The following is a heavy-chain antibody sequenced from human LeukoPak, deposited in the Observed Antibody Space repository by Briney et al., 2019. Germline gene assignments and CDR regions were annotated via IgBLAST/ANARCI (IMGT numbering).Heavy chain of an antibody. CDR2: ITSDSSTM. D-gene: IGHD4-11*01. Sequence: GGSLRLSCAASGFTFSSYSMNWVRQAPGQGLEWVSYITSDSSTMFYADSVKGRFTASRDNAENSMYLQMNSPRAEDTAVYYCARVALRPIDYSNPEFDPWGQGTLVAVSS. CDR1: GFTFSSYS. CDR3: ARVALRPIDYSNPEFDP. J-gene: IGHJ5*02. V-gene: IGHV3-48*01.